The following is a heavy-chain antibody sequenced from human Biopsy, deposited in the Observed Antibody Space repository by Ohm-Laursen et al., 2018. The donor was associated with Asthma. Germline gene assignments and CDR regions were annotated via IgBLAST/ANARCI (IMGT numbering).Heavy chain of an antibody. D-gene: IGHD2-8*01. CDR3: ARGGYCTSPTCPWGRYATDV. J-gene: IGHJ6*02. V-gene: IGHV3-7*01. Sequence: SLRLSCAASGFRFNSYWLSWVRQAPGKGLEWVANIKKDGSEEYYVDSVKGRFTISRDNAKNSLFLHMNSLRAGDSAVYYCARGGYCTSPTCPWGRYATDVWGQGTTVTVSS. CDR1: GFRFNSYW. CDR2: IKKDGSEE.